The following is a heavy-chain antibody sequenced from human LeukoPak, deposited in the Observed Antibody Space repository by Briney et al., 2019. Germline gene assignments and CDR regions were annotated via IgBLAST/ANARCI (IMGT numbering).Heavy chain of an antibody. CDR1: GGSFSGYY. CDR3: ARNKGKPRARSYYYYYGMDV. J-gene: IGHJ6*02. Sequence: SETLSLTCAVYGGSFSGYYWSWLRQPPGKGLEWIGEINRSGSTNYNPSLKSRVTISVDTSKNQFSLKLSSVTAADTAVYYCARNKGKPRARSYYYYYGMDVWGQGTTVTVSS. CDR2: INRSGST. D-gene: IGHD1-14*01. V-gene: IGHV4-34*01.